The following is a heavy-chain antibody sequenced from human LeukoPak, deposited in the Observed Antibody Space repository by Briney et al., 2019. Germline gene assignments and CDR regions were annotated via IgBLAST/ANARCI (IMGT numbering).Heavy chain of an antibody. CDR1: GYTFTRYY. J-gene: IGHJ4*02. CDR2: INPNSGGT. V-gene: IGHV1-2*02. Sequence: ASVKVSCKASGYTFTRYYMHWGRQAPGQGLEWRGWINPNSGGTNYAQKFQGRVTMTRDTSISTAYMELSRLRSDDTAVYYCARGGGTAMVTFDYWGQGTLVTVSS. D-gene: IGHD5-18*01. CDR3: ARGGGTAMVTFDY.